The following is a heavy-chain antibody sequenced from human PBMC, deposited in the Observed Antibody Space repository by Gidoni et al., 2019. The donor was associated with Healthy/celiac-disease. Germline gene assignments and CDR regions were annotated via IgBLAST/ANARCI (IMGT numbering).Heavy chain of an antibody. CDR1: GFTFSSYA. CDR2: ISYDGSNK. D-gene: IGHD2-21*01. J-gene: IGHJ4*02. Sequence: QVQLVESGGGVGQPGRSRRLCWAAAGFTFSSYAMHWVLQAPGKGLEWVAVISYDGSNKYYADSVKCRFTISRDNSKNTLYLQMNSLRAEDTAVYYCARDESEYCGGDCYSFDYWGQGTLVTVSS. CDR3: ARDESEYCGGDCYSFDY. V-gene: IGHV3-30-3*01.